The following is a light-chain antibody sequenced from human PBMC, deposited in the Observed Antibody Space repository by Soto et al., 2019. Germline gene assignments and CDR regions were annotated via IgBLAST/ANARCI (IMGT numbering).Light chain of an antibody. Sequence: EIVLTQSPGTLSLSPGERATLSCRATQSLSGNYLAWYQQKPGQAPRLLIYGASSRATGIPDRFSGSGSGTDFILTINRLEPEDFAVYYCHHDGSLPRTFGQGTRVEIK. V-gene: IGKV3-20*01. CDR2: GAS. CDR1: QSLSGNY. J-gene: IGKJ1*01. CDR3: HHDGSLPRT.